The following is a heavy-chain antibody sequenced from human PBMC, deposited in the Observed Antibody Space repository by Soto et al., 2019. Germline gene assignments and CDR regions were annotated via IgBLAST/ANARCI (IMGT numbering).Heavy chain of an antibody. CDR1: GFTFSSYG. J-gene: IGHJ6*02. Sequence: PVGSLRLSCAASGFTFSSYGMHWVRQSPGKGLEWVAVISYDGSNKYYADSVKGRFTISRDNSKNTLYLQMNSLRAEDTAVYYCAKGGRNGLRYYYGMDVWGQGTTVTVSS. V-gene: IGHV3-30*18. D-gene: IGHD1-26*01. CDR2: ISYDGSNK. CDR3: AKGGRNGLRYYYGMDV.